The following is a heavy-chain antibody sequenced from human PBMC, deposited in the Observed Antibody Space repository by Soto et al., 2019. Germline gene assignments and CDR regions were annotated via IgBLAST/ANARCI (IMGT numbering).Heavy chain of an antibody. CDR2: STYVGGTP. V-gene: IGHV3-64D*06. J-gene: IGHJ4*02. Sequence: EVDLVESGGGLVQPGGSLRLSCLASGFNLKDYGMHWVRQAPGKGLEQVAASTYVGGTPYYAQSVKGRFTVSRDNSKNTLYLQMGSLRPEDTGTYFCVKDYSHGRFPDYWGQGTLVTVSS. CDR3: VKDYSHGRFPDY. CDR1: GFNLKDYG. D-gene: IGHD1-26*01.